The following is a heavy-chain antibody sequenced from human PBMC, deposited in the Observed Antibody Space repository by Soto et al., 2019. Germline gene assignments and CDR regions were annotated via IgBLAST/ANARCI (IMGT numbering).Heavy chain of an antibody. Sequence: QVQLQESGPGLVKPSETLSLTCTVSGGSISSYYWSWIRQPPGKGLEWIGYIYYSGSTNYNPSLKSRVTISVDTSKNQFSLKLSSVTAADTAVYYRARARRSGYDFGYWGQGTLVTVSS. CDR1: GGSISSYY. J-gene: IGHJ4*02. CDR3: ARARRSGYDFGY. CDR2: IYYSGST. D-gene: IGHD5-12*01. V-gene: IGHV4-59*01.